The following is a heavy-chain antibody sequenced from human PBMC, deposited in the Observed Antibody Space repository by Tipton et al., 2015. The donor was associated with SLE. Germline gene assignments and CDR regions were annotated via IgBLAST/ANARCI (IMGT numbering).Heavy chain of an antibody. CDR3: ARVQSSSWYMGDYYGMDV. CDR1: GGSFSGYY. V-gene: IGHV4-34*01. D-gene: IGHD6-13*01. J-gene: IGHJ6*02. Sequence: TLSLTCAVYGGSFSGYYWSWIRQPPGKGLEWIGEINHSGSTNYNPSLKSRVTISVDTSKNQFSLKLSSVTAADTAVYYCARVQSSSWYMGDYYGMDVWGQGTTVTVSS. CDR2: INHSGST.